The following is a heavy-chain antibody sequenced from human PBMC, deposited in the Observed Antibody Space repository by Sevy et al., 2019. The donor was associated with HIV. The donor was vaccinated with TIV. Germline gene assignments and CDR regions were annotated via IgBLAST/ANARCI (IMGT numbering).Heavy chain of an antibody. CDR3: ARDYCSSTSCYSYDY. Sequence: GGSLRLSCAASGFTFSSYAMHWVRQAPGKGLEWVAVISYDGSNKYYADSVKGRFTISRDNSKNTLYLQMNSLRAEDTAVYYCARDYCSSTSCYSYDYWGQRTLVTVSS. J-gene: IGHJ4*02. CDR2: ISYDGSNK. V-gene: IGHV3-30*04. D-gene: IGHD2-2*02. CDR1: GFTFSSYA.